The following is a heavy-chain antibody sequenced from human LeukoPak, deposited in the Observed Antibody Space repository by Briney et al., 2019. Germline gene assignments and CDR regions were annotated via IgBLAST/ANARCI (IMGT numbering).Heavy chain of an antibody. D-gene: IGHD6-13*01. J-gene: IGHJ4*02. V-gene: IGHV3-23*01. Sequence: GGSLRLSCAASGFSFDDYGMSWVRQAPGKGLEWVSAISGSGGSTYYADSVKGRFTISRDNSKNTLYLQMNSLRAEDTAVYYCAKDSKPNSSSWSYYFDYWGQGTLVTVSS. CDR1: GFSFDDYG. CDR3: AKDSKPNSSSWSYYFDY. CDR2: ISGSGGST.